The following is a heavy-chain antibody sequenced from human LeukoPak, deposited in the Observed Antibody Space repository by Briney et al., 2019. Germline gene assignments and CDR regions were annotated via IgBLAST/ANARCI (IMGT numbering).Heavy chain of an antibody. J-gene: IGHJ4*02. CDR2: ITVYDGKT. D-gene: IGHD1-26*01. Sequence: ASVKISCKASGYMFFSYGITWVRQAPGQGLEWMGWITVYDGKTKYSQSLQGRVTMTTNTSTHTAYMELKSLRSDDTAVYFCAREEGRGGTYSRPDYWGQGTLVTVSS. CDR1: GYMFFSYG. V-gene: IGHV1-18*01. CDR3: AREEGRGGTYSRPDY.